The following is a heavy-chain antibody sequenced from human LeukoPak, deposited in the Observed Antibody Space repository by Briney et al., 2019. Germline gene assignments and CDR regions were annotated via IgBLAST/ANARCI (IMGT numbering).Heavy chain of an antibody. CDR2: IYHSGST. CDR1: GASITSGDYY. D-gene: IGHD1-26*01. V-gene: IGHV4-30-4*01. J-gene: IGHJ4*02. CDR3: ARENSGSYREFDY. Sequence: SETLSLTCTVSGASITSGDYYWSWIRQPPGKGPEWIGYIYHSGSTYNNPSLKSRVSMSVDTSKNQFSLKLSSVTAADTAVFYCARENSGSYREFDYWGQGTLVTVSS.